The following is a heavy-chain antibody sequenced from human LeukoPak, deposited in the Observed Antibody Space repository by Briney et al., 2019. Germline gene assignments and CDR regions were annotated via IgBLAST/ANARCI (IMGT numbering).Heavy chain of an antibody. Sequence: NPSETLSLTCTVSGGSIYSSSYYWGWIRQPPGKGLEWIVGIYYSESTYGNPSLKSRVTISVDTSKNQFSLKLSSVTAADTAVYYCARHFYDSSGYYYSDEGVYYFDYWGQGTLVTVSS. J-gene: IGHJ4*02. CDR3: ARHFYDSSGYYYSDEGVYYFDY. V-gene: IGHV4-39*01. CDR2: IYYSEST. D-gene: IGHD3-22*01. CDR1: GGSIYSSSYY.